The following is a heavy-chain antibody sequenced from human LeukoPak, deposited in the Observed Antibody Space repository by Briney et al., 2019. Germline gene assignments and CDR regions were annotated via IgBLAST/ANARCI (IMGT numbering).Heavy chain of an antibody. V-gene: IGHV1-69*05. CDR3: ARVPPQVFGVVNDAFDI. J-gene: IGHJ3*02. D-gene: IGHD3-3*01. CDR1: GGTFSSYA. Sequence: ASVKVSCKASGGTFSSYAISWVRQAPGQGLEWMGGIIPIFGTANYAQKFQGRVTITTDESTSTAYMELSSLRSEDTAVCYCARVPPQVFGVVNDAFDIWGQGTMVTVSS. CDR2: IIPIFGTA.